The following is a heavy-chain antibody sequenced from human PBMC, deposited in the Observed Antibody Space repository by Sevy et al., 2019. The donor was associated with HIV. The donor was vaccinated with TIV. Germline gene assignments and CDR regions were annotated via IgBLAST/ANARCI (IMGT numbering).Heavy chain of an antibody. CDR1: GGSISSGDYY. J-gene: IGHJ6*02. V-gene: IGHV4-30-4*01. D-gene: IGHD3-3*01. CDR3: ARVISSNYDFWSGYYRDYYYYGMDV. CDR2: IYYSGST. Sequence: SETLSLTCTVSGGSISSGDYYWSWIRQPPGKGLEWIGYIYYSGSTYYNPSLKSRVTISVDTSKNQFSLKLSSVTAADTAVYYCARVISSNYDFWSGYYRDYYYYGMDVWGQRTTVTVSS.